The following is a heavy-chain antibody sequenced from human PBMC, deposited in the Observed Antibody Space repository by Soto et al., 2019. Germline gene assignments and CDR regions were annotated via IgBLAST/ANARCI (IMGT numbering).Heavy chain of an antibody. V-gene: IGHV4-4*07. CDR1: GASISSHY. D-gene: IGHD3-9*01. J-gene: IGHJ6*02. CDR3: ARDGLDWSIERLDF. Sequence: ETLSLTCNVSGASISSHYWSWIRQHVGKGLELIGHIDSSGSTNYNPSLKSRVTMSIETSKNQFSLRLNSVTDADTAFYHCARDGLDWSIERLDFGGPGTAVTVSS. CDR2: IDSSGST.